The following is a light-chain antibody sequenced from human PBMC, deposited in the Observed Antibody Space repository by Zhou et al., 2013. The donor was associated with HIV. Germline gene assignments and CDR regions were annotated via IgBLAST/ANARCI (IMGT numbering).Light chain of an antibody. V-gene: IGKV3-15*01. CDR1: QSVRSN. CDR2: GAS. J-gene: IGKJ1*01. Sequence: VLTQSPAILSLSLGERATLSCRASQSVRSNLAWNQQEPGQAPSLLIYGASTRATGIPGRFSGSGSGTEFSLTISSLQSEDFAVYYCQQYNNWPPKWTFGQGTKVEIK. CDR3: QQYNNWPPKWT.